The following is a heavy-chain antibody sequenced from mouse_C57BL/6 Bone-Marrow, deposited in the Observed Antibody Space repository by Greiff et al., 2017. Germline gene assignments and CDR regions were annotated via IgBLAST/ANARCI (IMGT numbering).Heavy chain of an antibody. CDR1: GYTFTSYW. V-gene: IGHV1-55*01. D-gene: IGHD1-1*01. CDR2: IYPGSGST. J-gene: IGHJ2*01. Sequence: VKLQQPGAELVKPGASVKMSCKASGYTFTSYWITWVKQRPGQGLEWIGDIYPGSGSTNYNEKFKSKATLTVDTSSSTAYMQLSSLTSEDSAVYYCARLTTVVASYRYIGAWGQGTTLTVSS. CDR3: ARLTTVVASYRYIGA.